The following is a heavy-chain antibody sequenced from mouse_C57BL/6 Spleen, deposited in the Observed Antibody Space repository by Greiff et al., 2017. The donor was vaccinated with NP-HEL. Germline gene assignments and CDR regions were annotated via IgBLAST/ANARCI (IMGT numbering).Heavy chain of an antibody. V-gene: IGHV1-53*01. CDR2: INPSNGGT. CDR1: GYTFTSYW. D-gene: IGHD1-1*01. J-gene: IGHJ1*03. Sequence: VQLQQPGTELVKPGASVKLSCKASGYTFTSYWMHWVKQRPGQGLEWIGNINPSNGGTNYNEKFKSKATLTVDKSSSTAYMQLSSLTSEDSAVYYCARRIYYYGSSYGNWYFDVWGTGTTVTVSS. CDR3: ARRIYYYGSSYGNWYFDV.